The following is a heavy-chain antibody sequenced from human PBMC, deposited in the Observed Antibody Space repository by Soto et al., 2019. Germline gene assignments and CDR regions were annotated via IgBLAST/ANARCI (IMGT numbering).Heavy chain of an antibody. Sequence: PGGSLRLSCAASGFTFSSYAMSWVRQAPGKGLEWVSAISGSGGSTYYADSVKGRFTISRDNSKNTLYLQMNSLRAEDTAVYYCANLGGAPPPTFYYHYGMDVWGQGTTVTVSS. CDR2: ISGSGGST. J-gene: IGHJ6*02. CDR1: GFTFSSYA. D-gene: IGHD3-16*01. V-gene: IGHV3-23*01. CDR3: ANLGGAPPPTFYYHYGMDV.